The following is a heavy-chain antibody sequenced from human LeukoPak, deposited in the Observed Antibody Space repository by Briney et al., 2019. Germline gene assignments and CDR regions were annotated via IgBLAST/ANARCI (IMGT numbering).Heavy chain of an antibody. D-gene: IGHD1-26*01. CDR1: GFTFSSYG. CDR2: IKQDGSEK. Sequence: GGSLRLSCAASGFTFSSYGMHWVRQAPGKGLEWVANIKQDGSEKYYVDSVKGRFTISRDNAKNSLYLQMNSLRAEDTAVYYCAGECGTCDAIAFDIWGQGTMVTVSS. J-gene: IGHJ3*02. CDR3: AGECGTCDAIAFDI. V-gene: IGHV3-7*01.